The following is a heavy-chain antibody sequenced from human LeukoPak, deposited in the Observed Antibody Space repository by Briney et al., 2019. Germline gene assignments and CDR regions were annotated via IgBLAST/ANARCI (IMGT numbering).Heavy chain of an antibody. J-gene: IGHJ3*02. CDR2: INHSGST. Sequence: PSETPSLTCAVYGGSFSGYYWSWIRQPPGKGLEWIGEINHSGSTNYNPSLKSRVTISVDTSKNQFSLKLSSVTAADTAVYYCAREVAAAGTPHIWGQGTMVTVSS. V-gene: IGHV4-34*01. CDR3: AREVAAAGTPHI. CDR1: GGSFSGYY. D-gene: IGHD6-25*01.